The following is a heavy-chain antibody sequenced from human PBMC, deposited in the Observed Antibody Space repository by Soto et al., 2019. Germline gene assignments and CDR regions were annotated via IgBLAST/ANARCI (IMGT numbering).Heavy chain of an antibody. J-gene: IGHJ4*02. D-gene: IGHD2-15*01. Sequence: SLTCTVSGGSISSGGYYWSWIRQHPGKGLEWIGYIYYSGSTYYNPSLKSRVTISVDTSKNQFSLKLSSVTAADTAVYYCARDPVLSLALDYWGQGTLVTVSS. CDR3: ARDPVLSLALDY. V-gene: IGHV4-31*03. CDR2: IYYSGST. CDR1: GGSISSGGYY.